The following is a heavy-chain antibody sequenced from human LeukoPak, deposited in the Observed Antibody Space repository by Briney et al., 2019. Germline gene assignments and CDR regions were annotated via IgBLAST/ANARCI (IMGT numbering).Heavy chain of an antibody. J-gene: IGHJ6*03. CDR3: ARRSGAADGYNYDYYYYMDV. D-gene: IGHD5-24*01. CDR2: IYHSGST. Sequence: PSETLSLTCAVYGGSFSGYYWNWIRQPPGEGLEWIGEIYHSGSTNYNPSLKSRVTISVDTSKNQFSLKGNSVTAADTSVYYCARRSGAADGYNYDYYYYMDVWGRGTTVAVSS. V-gene: IGHV4-34*01. CDR1: GGSFSGYY.